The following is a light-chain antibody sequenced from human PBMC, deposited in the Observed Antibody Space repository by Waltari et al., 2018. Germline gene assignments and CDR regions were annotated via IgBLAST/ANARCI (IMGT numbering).Light chain of an antibody. CDR3: QVWDTRSDHWV. CDR2: EDT. Sequence: SYVLTQPPSVSVVPGKTATITCGGSDIGTKSVQWYQQKPGQAPVAGVYEDTGRPPGIPGGFAGSKSAHTATLTISRVEAGDEAHYFCQVWDTRSDHWVFGGGTKLTVL. V-gene: IGLV3-21*03. CDR1: DIGTKS. J-gene: IGLJ3*02.